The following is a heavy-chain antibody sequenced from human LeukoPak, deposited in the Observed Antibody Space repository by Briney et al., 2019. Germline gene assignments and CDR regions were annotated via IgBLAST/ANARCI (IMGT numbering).Heavy chain of an antibody. CDR3: AKNRVDTPYYYYYYMDV. Sequence: GGSLRLSCAASGFTFSSYAMSWVRQAPGKGLEWVSAISGSGGSTYYADSVKGRFTISRDNSKNTLYLQMNSLRAEDTAVYYCAKNRVDTPYYYYYYMDVWGKGTTVTVSS. CDR2: ISGSGGST. CDR1: GFTFSSYA. V-gene: IGHV3-23*01. J-gene: IGHJ6*03. D-gene: IGHD2-2*02.